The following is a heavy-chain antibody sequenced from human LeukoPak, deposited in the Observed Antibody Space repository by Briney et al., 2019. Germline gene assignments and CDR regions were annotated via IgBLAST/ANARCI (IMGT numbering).Heavy chain of an antibody. V-gene: IGHV4-34*01. CDR2: INHSGST. CDR3: ASRPDYDFWSVTRAPPNWFDP. CDR1: GGSFSGYY. J-gene: IGHJ5*02. D-gene: IGHD3-3*01. Sequence: SETLSLTCAVYGGSFSGYYWSWIRQPPGKGLGWIGEINHSGSTNYNPSLKSRVTISVDTSKNQFSLKLSSVTAADTAVYYCASRPDYDFWSVTRAPPNWFDPWGQGTLVTVSS.